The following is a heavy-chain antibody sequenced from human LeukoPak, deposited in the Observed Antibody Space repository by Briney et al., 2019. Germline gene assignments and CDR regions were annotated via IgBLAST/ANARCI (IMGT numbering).Heavy chain of an antibody. CDR2: IYYSGST. D-gene: IGHD3-3*01. J-gene: IGHJ6*03. CDR3: AREAWSGDFWSGYKNKYYYYYYMDV. CDR1: GGSISSYY. Sequence: SETLSLTCPVSGGSISSYYWSWIRQPPGKGLEWIGYIYYSGSTNYNPSLKSRVTISVDTSKNQFSLKLSSVTAADTAVYYCAREAWSGDFWSGYKNKYYYYYYMDVWGKGTTVTVSS. V-gene: IGHV4-59*01.